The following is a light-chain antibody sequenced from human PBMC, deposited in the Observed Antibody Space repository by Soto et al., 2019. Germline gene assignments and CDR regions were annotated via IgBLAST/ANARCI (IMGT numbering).Light chain of an antibody. Sequence: QSVLTQPPSASGSPGQSVTISCTGTSSDVGGYNYVSWYQQHPGKAPILMIYEVSKRPSGVPDRFSGSKSGNTASLTVSGLQAEDEAEYYCSSFAGSNNLRVFGTGTKVTVL. V-gene: IGLV2-8*01. J-gene: IGLJ1*01. CDR2: EVS. CDR3: SSFAGSNNLRV. CDR1: SSDVGGYNY.